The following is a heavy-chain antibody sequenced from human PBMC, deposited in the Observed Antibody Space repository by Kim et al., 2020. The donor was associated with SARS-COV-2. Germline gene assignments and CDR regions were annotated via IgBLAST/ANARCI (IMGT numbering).Heavy chain of an antibody. CDR2: IYYSGST. CDR3: ARDYRVVPAADYYYYYGMDV. CDR1: GGSISSYY. V-gene: IGHV4-59*13. D-gene: IGHD2-2*01. J-gene: IGHJ6*02. Sequence: SETLSLTCTVSGGSISSYYWSWIRQPPGKGLEWIGYIYYSGSTNYNPSLKSRVTISVDTSKNQFSLKLSSVTAADTAVYYCARDYRVVPAADYYYYYGMDVWGQGTTVTVSS.